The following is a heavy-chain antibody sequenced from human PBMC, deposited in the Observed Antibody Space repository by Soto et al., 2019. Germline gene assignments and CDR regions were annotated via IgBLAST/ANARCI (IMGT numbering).Heavy chain of an antibody. CDR2: TYYRSKWYK. CDR3: ARGDSSGWSRGGFDY. Sequence: PSQTLSLTCAISGDSVSSNSAAWNWIRQSPSRGLEWLGRTYYRSKWYKDYAVSVKSRITINPDTSKNRISLQLNSVTPEDTAVYYCARGDSSGWSRGGFDYWGQRTLVTVS. D-gene: IGHD6-19*01. V-gene: IGHV6-1*01. J-gene: IGHJ4*02. CDR1: GDSVSSNSAA.